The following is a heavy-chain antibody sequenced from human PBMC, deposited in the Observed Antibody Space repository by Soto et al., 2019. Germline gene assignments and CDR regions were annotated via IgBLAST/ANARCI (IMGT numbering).Heavy chain of an antibody. Sequence: QVQLQESAPGLVKPSQTLSLTCTVSGGSIRSGGYYWSSIRQHPGKGLEWIGYFYYSGNTYYNPSLKSRLTISGDTSKNQFSLNLSSVTAAATAVYYCARAMGAINYFDYWGQGTLVTVSS. J-gene: IGHJ4*02. D-gene: IGHD1-26*01. CDR1: GGSIRSGGYY. CDR3: ARAMGAINYFDY. CDR2: FYYSGNT. V-gene: IGHV4-31*03.